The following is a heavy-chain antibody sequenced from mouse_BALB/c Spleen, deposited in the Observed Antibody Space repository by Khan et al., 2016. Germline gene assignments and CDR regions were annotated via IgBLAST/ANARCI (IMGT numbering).Heavy chain of an antibody. CDR3: ASSTQSVDARDD. D-gene: IGHD1-1*01. J-gene: IGHJ4*01. CDR2: IDPFTGAP. Sequence: EVELVESGPELMKPGASVKISCKASGYSFTSYYMHWVKQRPGKSLAWIGYIDPFTGAPTYTQKFNAQATFTVDKSSSTAYMHLSSLTSEDSALLYGASSTQSVDARDDRGEGSSVNV. V-gene: IGHV1-42*01. CDR1: GYSFTSYY.